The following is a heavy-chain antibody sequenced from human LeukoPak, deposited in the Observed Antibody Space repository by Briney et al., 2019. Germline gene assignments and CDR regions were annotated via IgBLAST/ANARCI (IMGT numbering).Heavy chain of an antibody. CDR2: IYYSGST. V-gene: IGHV4-59*01. CDR1: GGSISSYY. D-gene: IGHD3-9*01. CDR3: ARGNYDILTGYYEDY. J-gene: IGHJ4*02. Sequence: PSETLSLTCTVSGGSISSYYWSWIRQPPGKGLEWLGYIYYSGSTNYNPSLKSRVTISVDTSKNQFSLKLSSVTAADTAVYYCARGNYDILTGYYEDYWGQGTLVTVSS.